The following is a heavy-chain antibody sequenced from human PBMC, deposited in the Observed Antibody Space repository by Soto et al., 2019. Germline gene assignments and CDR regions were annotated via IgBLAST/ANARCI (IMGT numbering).Heavy chain of an antibody. V-gene: IGHV3-30-3*01. CDR2: ISYDGSNK. Sequence: QVQLVESGGGVVQPGRSLRLSCAASGFTFSSYAMHWVRQAPGKGLEWVAVISYDGSNKYYADSVKGRFTISRDNSKNPLYLQMNSLRAEDTAVYYCARSRNIAVANGMDVWGQGTTVTVSS. J-gene: IGHJ6*02. CDR1: GFTFSSYA. CDR3: ARSRNIAVANGMDV. D-gene: IGHD6-13*01.